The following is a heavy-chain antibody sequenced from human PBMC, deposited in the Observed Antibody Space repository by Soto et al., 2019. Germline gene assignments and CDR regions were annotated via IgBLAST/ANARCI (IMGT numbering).Heavy chain of an antibody. D-gene: IGHD6-6*01. J-gene: IGHJ4*02. V-gene: IGHV1-69*13. CDR2: IIPIFGTA. CDR1: GGTFSSYA. Sequence: EASVKVSCKASGGTFSSYAISWVRQAPGQGLEWMGGIIPIFGTANYAQKFRGRVTITADESTSTAYMELSSLRSEDTAVYYCARGGGSSRHRFDYWGQGTLVTVSS. CDR3: ARGGGSSRHRFDY.